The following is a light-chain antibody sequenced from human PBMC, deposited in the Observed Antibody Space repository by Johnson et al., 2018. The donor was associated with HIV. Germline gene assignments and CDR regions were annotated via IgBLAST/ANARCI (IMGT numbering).Light chain of an antibody. V-gene: IGLV1-51*01. Sequence: QSVLTQPPSVSAAPGQKVTISCSGSRSNIGNNYVSWYQQLPGRAPKLLIYDNNKRPSGIPDRFSGSKSGTSATLGITGLQTGDEADYYCGTWDSSLRVGFFGTGTKVTVL. CDR3: GTWDSSLRVGF. CDR1: RSNIGNNY. CDR2: DNN. J-gene: IGLJ1*01.